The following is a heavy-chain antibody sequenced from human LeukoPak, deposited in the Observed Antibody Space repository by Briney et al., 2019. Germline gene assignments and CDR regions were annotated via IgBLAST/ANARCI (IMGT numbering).Heavy chain of an antibody. CDR1: GFTFRSYS. Sequence: GGSLRLSCAASGFTFRSYSMNWVRQSPGKGLEWVSSISSSSSYIYYADSVKGRFTISRDNAKNTLYLQMNGLRAEDTAVYYCARDPSCDYDSSGYSSNWGQGTLVTVPS. V-gene: IGHV3-21*01. J-gene: IGHJ4*02. D-gene: IGHD3-22*01. CDR3: ARDPSCDYDSSGYSSN. CDR2: ISSSSSYI.